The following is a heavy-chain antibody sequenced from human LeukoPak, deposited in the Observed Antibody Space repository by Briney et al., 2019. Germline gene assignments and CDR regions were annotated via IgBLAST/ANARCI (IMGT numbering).Heavy chain of an antibody. D-gene: IGHD2-15*01. CDR3: ARDQEGPQGGANSFAY. J-gene: IGHJ4*02. CDR2: IGSSGSTI. Sequence: GGSLRLSCAASGFTFSDYYMSWIRQAPGKGLEWVSYIGSSGSTIYYADFVKGRFTISRDNAKNSLYLQMNSLRAEDTAVYYCARDQEGPQGGANSFAYWGQGTLVTVSS. CDR1: GFTFSDYY. V-gene: IGHV3-11*04.